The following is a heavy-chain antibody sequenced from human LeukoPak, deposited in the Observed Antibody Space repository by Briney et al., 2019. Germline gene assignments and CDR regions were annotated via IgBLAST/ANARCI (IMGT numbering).Heavy chain of an antibody. D-gene: IGHD3-10*01. Sequence: SETLSLTCTVSGGSISPYCWSWLRQPPGKGLEWIGYISYSGSTKNNPSLKSRVTISVDTSKNQFSLKVTSVTAADTAVYYSAKEGAESFPDAFDIWGQGTMITVSS. CDR3: AKEGAESFPDAFDI. CDR2: ISYSGST. CDR1: GGSISPYC. J-gene: IGHJ3*02. V-gene: IGHV4-59*01.